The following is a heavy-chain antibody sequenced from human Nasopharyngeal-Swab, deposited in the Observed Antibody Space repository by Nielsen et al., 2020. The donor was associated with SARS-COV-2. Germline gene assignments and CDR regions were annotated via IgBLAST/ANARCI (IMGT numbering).Heavy chain of an antibody. V-gene: IGHV4-39*01. J-gene: IGHJ6*03. Sequence: WIRQPQGKGLEWIGSIYYSGSTYYNPSLKRRVTISVDTSKNQFSLKLSSVTASDTAVYYCARAIFGVVIIFNYYYMDVWGKGTTVTVSS. CDR3: ARAIFGVVIIFNYYYMDV. D-gene: IGHD3-3*01. CDR2: IYYSGST.